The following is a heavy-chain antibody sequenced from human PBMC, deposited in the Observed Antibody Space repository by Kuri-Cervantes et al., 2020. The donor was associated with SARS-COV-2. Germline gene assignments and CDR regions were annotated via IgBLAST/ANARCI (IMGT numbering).Heavy chain of an antibody. CDR1: GGSLSSYY. Sequence: SETLSLTCTVYGGSLSSYYWRWIPQPPEKGLEWIGDIYQSRSTNYNHSLKSRVTISADTSKNQFSLKLSSLNASDTAVYYCARDPHIAGAGWEYSSYYYGMNFWGQGTTVTVSS. CDR3: ARDPHIAGAGWEYSSYYYGMNF. J-gene: IGHJ6*02. CDR2: IYQSRST. D-gene: IGHD6-19*01. V-gene: IGHV4-59*01.